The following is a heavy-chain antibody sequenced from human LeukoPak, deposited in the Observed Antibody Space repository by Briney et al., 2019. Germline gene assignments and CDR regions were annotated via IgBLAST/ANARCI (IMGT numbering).Heavy chain of an antibody. CDR1: GGSITTYY. D-gene: IGHD5-18*01. CDR3: ARVGYSYGGDAFDI. V-gene: IGHV4-59*01. Sequence: PSETLSLACTVSGGSITTYYWSWIRQPPGKGLEWIGYIYYSGSTNCNPSLKSRVTISVDTSKNQFSLKLSSVTAADTAVYYCARVGYSYGGDAFDIWGQGTMVTVSS. J-gene: IGHJ3*02. CDR2: IYYSGST.